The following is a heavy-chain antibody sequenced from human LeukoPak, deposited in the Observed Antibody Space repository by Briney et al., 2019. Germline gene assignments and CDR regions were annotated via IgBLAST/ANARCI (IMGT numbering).Heavy chain of an antibody. CDR1: GYIFTGYY. Sequence: ASVKVSCKASGYIFTGYYMHWVRQAPGQGLEWMGWINPNSGGTNYAQKLQGRVTMTTDTSTSTAYMELRSLRSDDTAVYYCARDSKDIVVVPAAIIAWFDPWGQGTLVTVSS. V-gene: IGHV1-2*02. CDR3: ARDSKDIVVVPAAIIAWFDP. J-gene: IGHJ5*02. D-gene: IGHD2-2*01. CDR2: INPNSGGT.